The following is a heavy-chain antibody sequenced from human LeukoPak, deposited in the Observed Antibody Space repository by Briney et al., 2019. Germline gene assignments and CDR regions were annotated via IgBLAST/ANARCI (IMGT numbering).Heavy chain of an antibody. Sequence: MSWVXXXPXKGLEWVSYIKGRRTTIYYAYSVKCLFPLSTDTANNSLYLQINHLGAEDTAVYPCARGPPTFYYDGSGYSLPCFDLWGQGTLVTVSS. V-gene: IGHV3-11*01. D-gene: IGHD3-22*01. J-gene: IGHJ5*02. CDR2: IKGRRTTI. CDR3: ARGPPTFYYDGSGYSLPCFDL.